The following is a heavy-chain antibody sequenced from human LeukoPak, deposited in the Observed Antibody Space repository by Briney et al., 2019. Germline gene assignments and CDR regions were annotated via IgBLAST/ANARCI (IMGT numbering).Heavy chain of an antibody. V-gene: IGHV3-74*01. Sequence: GGSLRLSCAASGFTFSGYWMHWVRQAPGKGLVWVSRINSNGSSTNYADSVKGRFTSSRDNAKNTLYLQMNSLRAEDTAVYYCARGDLHYHDSTRRGFDIWGQGTKVTVSS. D-gene: IGHD3-10*01. CDR1: GFTFSGYW. CDR2: INSNGSST. J-gene: IGHJ3*02. CDR3: ARGDLHYHDSTRRGFDI.